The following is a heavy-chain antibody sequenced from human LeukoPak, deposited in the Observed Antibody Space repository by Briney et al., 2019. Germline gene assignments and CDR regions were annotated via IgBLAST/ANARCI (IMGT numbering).Heavy chain of an antibody. CDR1: GFTFSSYE. CDR3: ARESAGYCTNGVCYLFDY. D-gene: IGHD2-8*01. Sequence: PGGSLRLSCAASGFTFSSYEMNWVRQAPGKGLEWVSYISSSGSTIYYADSVKDRFTISRDNAKNSLYLQMNSLRAEDTAVYYCARESAGYCTNGVCYLFDYWGQGTLVTVSS. CDR2: ISSSGSTI. J-gene: IGHJ4*02. V-gene: IGHV3-48*03.